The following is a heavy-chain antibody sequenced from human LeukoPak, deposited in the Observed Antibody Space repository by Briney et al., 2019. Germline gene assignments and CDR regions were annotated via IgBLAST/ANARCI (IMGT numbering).Heavy chain of an antibody. CDR3: ARDFPPDGVYCSGGSCYHDY. V-gene: IGHV3-66*01. J-gene: IGHJ4*02. D-gene: IGHD2-15*01. Sequence: GGSLRFSCAASGFTVSSNYMSWVRQAPGKGLEWVSVIYSGGSTYYADSVKGRFTISRDNSKNTLHLQMNSLRAEDTAVYYCARDFPPDGVYCSGGSCYHDYWGQGTLVTVSS. CDR1: GFTVSSNY. CDR2: IYSGGST.